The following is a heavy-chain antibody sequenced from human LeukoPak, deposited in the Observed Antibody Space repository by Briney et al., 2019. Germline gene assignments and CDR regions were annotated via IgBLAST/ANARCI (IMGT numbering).Heavy chain of an antibody. CDR1: GFPFSSYE. Sequence: GALILSCAASGFPFSSYEMNWVRQAPGKGLEWVSYISSSGSTIYYADSVKGRFTISRDNAKNSLYLQMNSLRAEDTAVYYCARGPNYYVSSGYYYWGQGTLVTVSS. CDR2: ISSSGSTI. D-gene: IGHD3-22*01. CDR3: ARGPNYYVSSGYYY. V-gene: IGHV3-48*03. J-gene: IGHJ4*02.